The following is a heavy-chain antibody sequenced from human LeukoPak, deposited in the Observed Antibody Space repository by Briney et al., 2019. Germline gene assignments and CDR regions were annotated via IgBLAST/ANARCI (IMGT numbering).Heavy chain of an antibody. V-gene: IGHV3-23*01. Sequence: GRSLRLSCAASGFTFSNYAMSWVRQAPGKGLEWVSAISRSGDTTFYTDSVKGRFTISRDNAKNSLYLQMNSLRAEDTAVYYCALHSYYDSSGYYYVYWRGAFDIWGQGTMVTVSS. CDR3: ALHSYYDSSGYYYVYWRGAFDI. J-gene: IGHJ3*02. CDR2: ISRSGDTT. CDR1: GFTFSNYA. D-gene: IGHD3-22*01.